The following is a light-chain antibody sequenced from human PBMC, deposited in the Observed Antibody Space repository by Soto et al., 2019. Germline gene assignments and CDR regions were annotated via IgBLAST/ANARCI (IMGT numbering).Light chain of an antibody. CDR1: QSVSSN. CDR2: GAS. CDR3: QQYNNWPYT. V-gene: IGKV3-15*01. Sequence: EIVMTQSRDTLSVSPGERATLSCRASQSVSSNLAWYQQKPGQAPRLLIFGASTRATGIPARFSGSGSGTEFTLTISSLQSEDFAVYHCQQYNNWPYTFGQGTTLEIK. J-gene: IGKJ2*01.